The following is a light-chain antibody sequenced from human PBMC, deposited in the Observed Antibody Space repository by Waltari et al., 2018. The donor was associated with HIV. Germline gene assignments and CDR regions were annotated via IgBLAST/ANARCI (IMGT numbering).Light chain of an antibody. CDR3: SSYGDNIRVL. Sequence: QSALTQPPSASGPLGQSVTISCTGSSTDIGAYDSVSWFQQHPNNAPKLLLYEVSKRPSGVPDRVSGSRSGETAFLSVSGLQPDDTAAYFCSSYGDNIRVLFGGGTNLTVL. V-gene: IGLV2-8*01. CDR2: EVS. J-gene: IGLJ2*01. CDR1: STDIGAYDS.